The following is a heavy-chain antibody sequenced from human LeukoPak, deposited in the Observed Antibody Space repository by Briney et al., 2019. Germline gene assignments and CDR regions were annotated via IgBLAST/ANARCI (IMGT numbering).Heavy chain of an antibody. CDR2: IWYDGSNK. CDR3: AKDGVPDHGSYGPREYYFDY. Sequence: GGSLRLSCAASGFTFSSFGMHWVRQAQGKGLEWVAVIWYDGSNKYYADSVKGRFTISRDNFKNTLYLQMNSLRAEDTAVYYCAKDGVPDHGSYGPREYYFDYWGQGTLVTVSS. CDR1: GFTFSSFG. J-gene: IGHJ4*02. V-gene: IGHV3-33*06. D-gene: IGHD5-18*01.